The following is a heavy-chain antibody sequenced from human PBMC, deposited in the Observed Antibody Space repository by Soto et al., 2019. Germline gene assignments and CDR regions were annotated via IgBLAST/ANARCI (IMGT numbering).Heavy chain of an antibody. J-gene: IGHJ6*01. CDR2: TYYRSKWYN. CDR1: GDSVSSSSAA. CDR3: ASDRGFESYAFYYFYALDV. V-gene: IGHV6-1*01. Sequence: PSQTLSRTCAISGDSVSSSSAAWNWIRQSPSRGFEWLGRTYYRSKWYNEYALSLQSRISINPDTAKNRFSLQLHSVTPEDTAVYYCASDRGFESYAFYYFYALDVWGQGTTVTVSS. D-gene: IGHD2-2*01.